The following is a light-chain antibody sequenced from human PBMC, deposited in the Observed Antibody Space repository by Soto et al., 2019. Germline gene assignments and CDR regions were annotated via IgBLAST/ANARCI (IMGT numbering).Light chain of an antibody. CDR1: QNILYSSNNKNY. Sequence: DIVMTQSPDSLAVSLGDRATINCKSSQNILYSSNNKNYLAWYQQKPGQPPKLLFYWASTRESEVPDRFSGSGSGTDFSLTSSSLEAEDVATYYCQQYYSSPLTFGQGTKVEIK. CDR2: WAS. J-gene: IGKJ1*01. CDR3: QQYYSSPLT. V-gene: IGKV4-1*01.